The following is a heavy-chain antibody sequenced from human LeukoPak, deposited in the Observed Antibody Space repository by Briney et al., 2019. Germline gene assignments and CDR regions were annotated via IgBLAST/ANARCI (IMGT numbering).Heavy chain of an antibody. CDR2: INHSGST. Sequence: SETLSLTCAVYGGSFSGYYWSWIRQPPGKGLEWIGEINHSGSTNYNPSLKSRVAISVDTSKNQFSLKLSSVTAADTAVYYCATSGTVVTAIVYWGQGTLVTVSS. J-gene: IGHJ4*02. V-gene: IGHV4-34*01. CDR3: ATSGTVVTAIVY. D-gene: IGHD2-21*02. CDR1: GGSFSGYY.